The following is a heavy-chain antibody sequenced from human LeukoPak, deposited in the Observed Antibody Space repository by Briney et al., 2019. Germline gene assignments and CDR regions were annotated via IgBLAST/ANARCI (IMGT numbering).Heavy chain of an antibody. CDR3: AGTSLRYFNWPVGFDP. CDR1: GYSISSYY. CDR2: IYYSGST. J-gene: IGHJ5*02. D-gene: IGHD3-9*01. Sequence: ASETLSIICTVSGYSISSYYWSWIRQPPGKGLEWIGYIYYSGSTNYNPSLKSRVTISVDTSKNQFSLKLSSVTAADTAVYYCAGTSLRYFNWPVGFDPWGQGTLVTVSS. V-gene: IGHV4-59*08.